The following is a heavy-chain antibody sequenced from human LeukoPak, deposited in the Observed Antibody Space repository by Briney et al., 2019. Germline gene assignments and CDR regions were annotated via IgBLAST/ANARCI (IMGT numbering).Heavy chain of an antibody. CDR1: GGSISSYY. V-gene: IGHV4-59*01. J-gene: IGHJ4*02. CDR3: ARVSTREYSTSWFDY. Sequence: LETLSLTCTVSGGSISSYYWSWIRQPPGKGLEWIGYIYYSGGTNYNPSLKSRVTISVDTSKNQFSLKLSSVTAADTALYYCARVSTREYSTSWFDYWGQGTLVTVSS. D-gene: IGHD2-2*01. CDR2: IYYSGGT.